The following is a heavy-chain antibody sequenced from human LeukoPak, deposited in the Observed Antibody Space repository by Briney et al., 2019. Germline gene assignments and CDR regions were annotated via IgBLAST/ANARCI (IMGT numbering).Heavy chain of an antibody. CDR3: ARDNYPQYSSSWHNWFDP. J-gene: IGHJ5*02. CDR1: GFTFDDYT. CDR2: ISWDGGST. D-gene: IGHD6-13*01. Sequence: PGGSLRLSCAASGFTFDDYTMHWVRQAPGKGLEWVSLISWDGGSTYYADSVKGRFTISRDNAKNSLYLQMNSLRAEDTAVYYCARDNYPQYSSSWHNWFDPWGQGTLVTVSS. V-gene: IGHV3-43*01.